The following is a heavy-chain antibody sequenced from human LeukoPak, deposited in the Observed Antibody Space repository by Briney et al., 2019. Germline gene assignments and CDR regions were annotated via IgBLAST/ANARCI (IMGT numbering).Heavy chain of an antibody. CDR1: GGTFSSYA. CDR3: ARAPTGYSGYDYYYYGMDV. Sequence: SVKVSCKASGGTFSSYAISWVRQAPGQGLEWMGGIIPIFGTANYAQKFQGRVTITADKSTSTAYMELSSLRSEDTAVYYCARAPTGYSGYDYYYYGMDVWGKGTTVTASS. CDR2: IIPIFGTA. D-gene: IGHD5-12*01. J-gene: IGHJ6*04. V-gene: IGHV1-69*06.